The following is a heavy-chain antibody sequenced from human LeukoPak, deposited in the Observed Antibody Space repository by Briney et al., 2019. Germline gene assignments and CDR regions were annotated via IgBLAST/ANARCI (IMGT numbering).Heavy chain of an antibody. V-gene: IGHV3-15*01. CDR2: IKSENDGGTI. CDR3: TTDFRV. CDR1: GISVNTAW. Sequence: GGSLRLSCAASGISVNTAWMNWVRQAPGKGLEYIGRIKSENDGGTIYYAAPVDGRFTISRDDSRNTLYLQMNSLKIEDTALYYCTTDFRVWGQGSLVTVSS. J-gene: IGHJ1*01. D-gene: IGHD3-10*01.